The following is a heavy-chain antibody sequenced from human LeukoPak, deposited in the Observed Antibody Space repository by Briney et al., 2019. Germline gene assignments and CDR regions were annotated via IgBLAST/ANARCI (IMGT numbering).Heavy chain of an antibody. CDR1: GGSISSYY. V-gene: IGHV4-59*01. D-gene: IGHD4-23*01. CDR2: IYYSGST. J-gene: IGHJ3*02. CDR3: ARGAYGGNPLSAFDI. Sequence: KPSETLSLTCTVSGGSISSYYWSWIRQPPGKGLEWIGYIYYSGSTNHNPSLKSRVTISVDTSKNQFSLKLSSVTAADTAVYYCARGAYGGNPLSAFDIWGQGTMVTVSS.